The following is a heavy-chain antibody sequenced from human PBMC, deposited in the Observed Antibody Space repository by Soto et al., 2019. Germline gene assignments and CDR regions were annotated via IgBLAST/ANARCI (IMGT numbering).Heavy chain of an antibody. D-gene: IGHD6-19*01. CDR1: GGSFSGYY. J-gene: IGHJ5*02. V-gene: IGHV4-34*01. CDR3: ARVRPTRIAVAAVNWFDP. Sequence: QVQLQQWGAGLLKPSETLSLTCAVYGGSFSGYYWSWIRQPPGKGLEWIGEINHSGSTNYNPSLKSRVTTHVDPSKNQFALNLSSVPAADTAVYYCARVRPTRIAVAAVNWFDPWGQGTLVTVSS. CDR2: INHSGST.